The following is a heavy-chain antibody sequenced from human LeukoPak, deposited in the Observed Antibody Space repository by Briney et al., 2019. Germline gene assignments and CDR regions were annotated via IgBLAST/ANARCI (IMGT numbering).Heavy chain of an antibody. CDR3: ARVGHPTQRRVLSAVTIPTAGAFDI. J-gene: IGHJ3*02. V-gene: IGHV4-34*01. CDR2: INHSGST. Sequence: PSETLSLTCAVYGGSFSGYYWSWIRQPPGKGLEWIGEINHSGSTNYNPSLKSRVTMSVDTSKNQFSLRLNSVTAADTAVYYCARVGHPTQRRVLSAVTIPTAGAFDIWGQGTLVTVSS. D-gene: IGHD4-17*01. CDR1: GGSFSGYY.